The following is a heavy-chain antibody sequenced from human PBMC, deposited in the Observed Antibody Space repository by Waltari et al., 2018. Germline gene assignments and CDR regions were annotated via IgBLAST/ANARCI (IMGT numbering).Heavy chain of an antibody. CDR3: ARAGLLGGLDW. CDR2: INRDGSDT. Sequence: EVQLVESGGGLFQAGGSLRLSCEASGFTVSGSWMHWVRQGPGKGRVWVSRINRDGSDTAYADSAKGRFTISRDNAKNTLFLQMNSLRDEDTGVYYCARAGLLGGLDWWGQGTLVTVSS. J-gene: IGHJ4*02. D-gene: IGHD2-15*01. CDR1: GFTVSGSW. V-gene: IGHV3-74*01.